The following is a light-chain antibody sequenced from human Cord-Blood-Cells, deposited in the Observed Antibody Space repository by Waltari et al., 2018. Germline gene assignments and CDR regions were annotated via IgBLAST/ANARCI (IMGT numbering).Light chain of an antibody. J-gene: IGLJ2*01. Sequence: QSALTQPASVSGSPGQSITIPCTGTSSDVGGYNYVSWYQQHPGKAPKLMIYDVSNRPSGVSNRFSGSRSGNTASLTISGLQAEYEADYYCSSYTSSSTLEGVFGGGTKLTVL. CDR1: SSDVGGYNY. CDR2: DVS. V-gene: IGLV2-14*01. CDR3: SSYTSSSTLEGV.